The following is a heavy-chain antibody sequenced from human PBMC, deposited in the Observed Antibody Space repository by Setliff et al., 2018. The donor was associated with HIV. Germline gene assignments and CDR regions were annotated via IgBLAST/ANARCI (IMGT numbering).Heavy chain of an antibody. Sequence: SETLSLTCVVSGDSISRSRYYWGWIRQPPGKGLEWIGSFYYSGSTSYNPSLKSRVTISGDTSKNKVSLKLSSVTAADTAVYYCARGSLYSSSSCFDYWGQGTLVTVSS. CDR1: GDSISRSRYY. D-gene: IGHD6-13*01. CDR2: FYYSGST. J-gene: IGHJ4*02. CDR3: ARGSLYSSSSCFDY. V-gene: IGHV4-39*07.